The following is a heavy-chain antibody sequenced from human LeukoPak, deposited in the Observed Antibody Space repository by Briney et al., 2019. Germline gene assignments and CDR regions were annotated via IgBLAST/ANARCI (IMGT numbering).Heavy chain of an antibody. CDR3: ARQASVVRGVIIPWFDP. D-gene: IGHD3-10*01. J-gene: IGHJ5*02. CDR1: GDPMKSSSYS. Sequence: PSETLSPTCTVPGDPMKSSSYSGGWIRQPPAKGLEWFGTINYSGSPYYNPSLQSRVTMSVDTSKNQFSLNLSSVTAADTAVYYCARQASVVRGVIIPWFDPWGRGTLVTVSS. V-gene: IGHV4-39*01. CDR2: INYSGSP.